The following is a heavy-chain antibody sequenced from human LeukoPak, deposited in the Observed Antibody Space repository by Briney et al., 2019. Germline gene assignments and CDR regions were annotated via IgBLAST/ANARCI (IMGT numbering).Heavy chain of an antibody. CDR3: ARDALWLTHFDY. CDR1: GYTFTSYG. V-gene: IGHV1-18*01. Sequence: ASVKVSCKASGYTFTSYGISWVRQAPGQGLEWMGWMSAHTGNTHYSQRLQGRVTMTTDTSTSTAYMELRSLRSDDTAVYYCARDALWLTHFDYWGQGTLVTVSS. J-gene: IGHJ4*02. D-gene: IGHD6-19*01. CDR2: MSAHTGNT.